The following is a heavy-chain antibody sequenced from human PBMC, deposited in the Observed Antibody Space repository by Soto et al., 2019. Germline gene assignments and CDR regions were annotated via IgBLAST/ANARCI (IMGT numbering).Heavy chain of an antibody. Sequence: EVQLVESGGGLVQPGGSLRLSCAASGFTFSSYWTHWVRHAPGTGLVWVSRVNTDGSATSHADSVKGRFTISRDNAKNTLYLQMNSLRAEDTAVYYCVRDSYSGTPGIYYGMDVWGQGTTVTVSS. CDR2: VNTDGSAT. CDR1: GFTFSSYW. CDR3: VRDSYSGTPGIYYGMDV. J-gene: IGHJ6*02. V-gene: IGHV3-74*01. D-gene: IGHD1-26*01.